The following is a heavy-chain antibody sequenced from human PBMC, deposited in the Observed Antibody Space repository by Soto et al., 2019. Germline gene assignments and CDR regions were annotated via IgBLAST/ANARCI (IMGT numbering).Heavy chain of an antibody. V-gene: IGHV4-31*03. CDR3: ARSGRITMVRGVTE. CDR2: IYYSGST. CDR1: GGSISSGGYY. D-gene: IGHD3-10*01. J-gene: IGHJ4*02. Sequence: QVQLQESGPGLVKPSQTLSLTCTVSGGSISSGGYYWSWIRQHPGKGLEWIGYIYYSGSTYYNPSLKRRVTISVDTSKNQFSLKLSSVTAADTAVYYCARSGRITMVRGVTEWGQGTLVTVSS.